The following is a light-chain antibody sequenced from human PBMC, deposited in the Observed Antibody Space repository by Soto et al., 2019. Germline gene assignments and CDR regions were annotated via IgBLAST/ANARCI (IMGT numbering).Light chain of an antibody. CDR2: DAS. V-gene: IGKV3-11*01. Sequence: EIVLTQSPATLSLSPGERATLSCRASQSVSSYLAWYQQKPGQAPRLLIYDASNRATGIQARFSGSGSGTDFTLTISSLEPEDFAVYYCQQPSNWPLTFGGGTKVEIK. CDR3: QQPSNWPLT. J-gene: IGKJ4*01. CDR1: QSVSSY.